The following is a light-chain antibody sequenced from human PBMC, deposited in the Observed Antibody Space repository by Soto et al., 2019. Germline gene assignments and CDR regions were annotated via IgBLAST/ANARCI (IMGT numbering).Light chain of an antibody. CDR3: SSYTSSSTQV. CDR2: EVT. V-gene: IGLV2-14*01. Sequence: QSALTQPASVSGSPGQSITISCTGSSSDVGGYNFVSWYQHHPGKAPKLMISEVTNRPSGVSNRFAGSKSGNTASLTLSGLQGEDEADYYCSSYTSSSTQVFGTGTQVTVL. CDR1: SSDVGGYNF. J-gene: IGLJ1*01.